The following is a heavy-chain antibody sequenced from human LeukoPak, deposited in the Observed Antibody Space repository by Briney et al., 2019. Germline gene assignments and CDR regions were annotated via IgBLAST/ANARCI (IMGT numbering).Heavy chain of an antibody. V-gene: IGHV4-61*02. CDR1: GGSISSGSYY. J-gene: IGHJ4*02. Sequence: SETLSLTCTVSGGSISSGSYYWSWIRQPAGKGLEWIGRIYTSGSTNYHPSLKSRVTISVDTSKNQFSLKLSSVTAADTAVYYCATTYDYGGNSFDYWGQGTLVTVSS. CDR2: IYTSGST. D-gene: IGHD4-23*01. CDR3: ATTYDYGGNSFDY.